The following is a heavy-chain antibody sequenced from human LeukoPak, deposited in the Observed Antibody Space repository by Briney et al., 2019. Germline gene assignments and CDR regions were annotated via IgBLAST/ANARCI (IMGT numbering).Heavy chain of an antibody. CDR3: ARSGLGALYYYYYMDV. Sequence: SETPSLTCAVYGGSFSGYYWSWIRQPPGKGLEWIGEINHSGSTNYNPSLKSRVTISVDTSKNQFSLKLSSVTAADTAVYYCARSGLGALYYYYYMDVWGKGTTVTVSS. V-gene: IGHV4-34*01. CDR1: GGSFSGYY. J-gene: IGHJ6*03. D-gene: IGHD3-22*01. CDR2: INHSGST.